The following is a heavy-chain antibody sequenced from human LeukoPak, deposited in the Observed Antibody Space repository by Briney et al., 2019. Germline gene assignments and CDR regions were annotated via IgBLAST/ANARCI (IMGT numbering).Heavy chain of an antibody. CDR2: ISSSGTYI. D-gene: IGHD5-24*01. CDR3: ASSFPRRDDYISNYFDY. CDR1: GFSLSTYS. V-gene: IGHV3-21*01. Sequence: PGGSLRLSCAATGFSLSTYSMTWVRQAPGRGLEWVSSISSSGTYIYYADSMRGRFTISRDNSKNSLYLQMNSLRAEDTAVYYCASSFPRRDDYISNYFDYWGQGTLVTVSS. J-gene: IGHJ4*02.